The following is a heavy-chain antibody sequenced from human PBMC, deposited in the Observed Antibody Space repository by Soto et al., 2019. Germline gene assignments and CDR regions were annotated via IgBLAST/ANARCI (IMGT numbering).Heavy chain of an antibody. CDR3: ARARYCSGGSCPYDY. D-gene: IGHD2-15*01. CDR1: GGTFSSYA. J-gene: IGHJ4*02. CDR2: IIPIFGTA. V-gene: IGHV1-69*01. Sequence: QVQLVQSGAEVKKPGSSVKVSCKASGGTFSSYAISWVRQAPGQGLEWMGGIIPIFGTANYAQKFQGRVTITADESTSTAYMELSSLRSEDTDVYYCARARYCSGGSCPYDYWGQGTLVTVSS.